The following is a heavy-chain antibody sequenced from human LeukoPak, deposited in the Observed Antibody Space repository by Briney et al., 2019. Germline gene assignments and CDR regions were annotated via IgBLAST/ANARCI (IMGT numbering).Heavy chain of an antibody. CDR1: GYTFTSYY. J-gene: IGHJ4*02. V-gene: IGHV1-69*13. CDR3: ARGNSRIYYFDY. CDR2: IIPIFGTA. D-gene: IGHD4-11*01. Sequence: GASVKVSCKASGYTFTSYYMHWVRQAPGQGLEWMGGIIPIFGTANYAQKFQGRVTITADESTSTAYMELSSLRSEDTAVYYCARGNSRIYYFDYWGQGTLVTVSS.